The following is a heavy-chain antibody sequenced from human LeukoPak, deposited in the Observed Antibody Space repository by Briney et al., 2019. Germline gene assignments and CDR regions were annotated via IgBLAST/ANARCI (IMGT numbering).Heavy chain of an antibody. D-gene: IGHD1-1*01. CDR1: GFDVSINY. Sequence: GGSLRLSCAASGFDVSINYMNWIRQSPEKGLEWVSIIHNNGNTYYADSVKGRFTVSRDNSKNTVSLQMDSLRVDDTGVYCARGFLQLTPYYFDYWGQGTLVTVSS. CDR2: IHNNGNT. V-gene: IGHV3-66*01. J-gene: IGHJ4*02. CDR3: ARGFLQLTPYYFDY.